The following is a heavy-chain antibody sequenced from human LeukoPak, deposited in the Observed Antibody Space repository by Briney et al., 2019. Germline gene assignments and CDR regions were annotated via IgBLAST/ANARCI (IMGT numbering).Heavy chain of an antibody. Sequence: GRSLRLSCAASGFSFSRNGMHWVRQAPGKGLEWVAVISYDGSDKYHADSVKGRFTISRDNSKNTLYLQMNSLRAEDTAVYYCAKDRGCSGGSCYNAFDIWGQGTMVTVSS. CDR2: ISYDGSDK. J-gene: IGHJ3*02. CDR1: GFSFSRNG. V-gene: IGHV3-30*18. D-gene: IGHD2-15*01. CDR3: AKDRGCSGGSCYNAFDI.